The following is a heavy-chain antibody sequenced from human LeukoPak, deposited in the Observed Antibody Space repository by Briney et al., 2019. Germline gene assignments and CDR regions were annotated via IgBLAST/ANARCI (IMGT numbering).Heavy chain of an antibody. CDR1: GFTFSSYA. J-gene: IGHJ1*01. Sequence: GGSLRLSCSASGFTFSSYAMHWVRQAPGKGLEYVSAISSNGGGTYYADSVKGRFTISRDNSKNTLYLQMSSLRAEDTAVYYCVKGQRYYDSSGYYSIEYFQHWGQGTLVTVSS. CDR3: VKGQRYYDSSGYYSIEYFQH. V-gene: IGHV3-64D*09. CDR2: ISSNGGGT. D-gene: IGHD3-22*01.